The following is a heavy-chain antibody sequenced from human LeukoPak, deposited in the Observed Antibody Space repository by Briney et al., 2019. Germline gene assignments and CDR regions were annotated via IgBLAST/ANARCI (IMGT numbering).Heavy chain of an antibody. Sequence: GGSLRLSCAASGFTFSSYAMSWVRQAPGKGLEWVSVIYSGGSTYYADSVKGRFTISRDNSKNTLYLQMNSLRAEDTAVYYCARDVLGYGGDYWGQGTLVTVSS. J-gene: IGHJ4*02. CDR2: IYSGGST. CDR3: ARDVLGYGGDY. V-gene: IGHV3-53*01. D-gene: IGHD1-1*01. CDR1: GFTFSSYA.